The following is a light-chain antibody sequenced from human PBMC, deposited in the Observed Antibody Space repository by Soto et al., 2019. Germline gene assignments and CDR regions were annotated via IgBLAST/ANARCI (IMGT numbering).Light chain of an antibody. Sequence: DIQMTQSPSTLSASVGDRVTITCRASQGIRNDLGWYQQKPGKAPKRLIYAASSLQSGVPSRFSGRGSGAEYTLTISSLQPEDFATYFCQHSYSNFPITFGQGTRLEI. V-gene: IGKV1-39*01. J-gene: IGKJ5*01. CDR3: QHSYSNFPIT. CDR1: QGIRND. CDR2: AAS.